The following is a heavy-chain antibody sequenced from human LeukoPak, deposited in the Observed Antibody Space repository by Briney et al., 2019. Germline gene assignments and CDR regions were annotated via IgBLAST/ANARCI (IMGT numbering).Heavy chain of an antibody. CDR2: INPNSGGT. J-gene: IGHJ3*02. CDR1: GYTFTGYY. V-gene: IGHV1-2*02. D-gene: IGHD3-9*01. Sequence: ASVKVSCKASGYTFTGYYMHWVRQAPGQGLEWMGWINPNSGGTNYAQKFQGRVTMTRDTSISTAYMELSRLRSDDTAVYYCARGMRYFDWLLRIDAFDIWGRGTMVTVSS. CDR3: ARGMRYFDWLLRIDAFDI.